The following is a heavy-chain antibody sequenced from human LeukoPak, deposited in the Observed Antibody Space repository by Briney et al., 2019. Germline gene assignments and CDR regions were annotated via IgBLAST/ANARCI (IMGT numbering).Heavy chain of an antibody. D-gene: IGHD2-2*01. V-gene: IGHV3-7*01. CDR3: ARDLFSCSSTSCYVY. Sequence: GGSLRLSCAASGFTFSSSWMSWVRQAPGMGLEWVANIIQDGSAKYYEDSVKGRFTISRDNAKNSLYLQMNSLRAEDTAVYYCARDLFSCSSTSCYVYWGQGTLVTVSS. CDR2: IIQDGSAK. CDR1: GFTFSSSW. J-gene: IGHJ4*02.